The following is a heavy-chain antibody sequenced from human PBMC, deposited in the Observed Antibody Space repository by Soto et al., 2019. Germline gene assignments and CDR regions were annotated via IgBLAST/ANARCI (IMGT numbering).Heavy chain of an antibody. CDR3: AREGSGTYYT. Sequence: EVQLVESGGGLVQPGGSLRLSCAASGFTLSSNYMSLVRQAPGKGLEWVSVIYTNFRTDYADSVKGRFTISRDISKNTLYLQMNSLRAEDTAVYYCAREGSGTYYTWGQGTLVTVSS. J-gene: IGHJ4*02. CDR1: GFTLSSNY. V-gene: IGHV3-66*01. CDR2: IYTNFRT. D-gene: IGHD3-10*01.